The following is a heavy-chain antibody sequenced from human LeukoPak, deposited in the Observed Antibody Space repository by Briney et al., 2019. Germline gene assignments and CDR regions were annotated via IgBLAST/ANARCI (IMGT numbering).Heavy chain of an antibody. Sequence: GGSLRLSCAASGFTFSSYAMHWVRQAPGQGLEYVSTISTNGGRTYYANSVKGRFTISRDNSKNTVYLQLGSLRAEDMAVYYCARERRGDDAFDIWGQGTMVTVSS. D-gene: IGHD3-16*01. CDR2: ISTNGGRT. J-gene: IGHJ3*02. CDR3: ARERRGDDAFDI. CDR1: GFTFSSYA. V-gene: IGHV3-64*01.